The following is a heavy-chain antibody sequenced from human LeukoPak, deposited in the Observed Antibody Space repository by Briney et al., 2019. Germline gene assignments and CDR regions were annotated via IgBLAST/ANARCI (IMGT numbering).Heavy chain of an antibody. CDR2: LKPNSGGT. V-gene: IGHV1-2*02. CDR3: ARDGVGYYDSSGYYYFQH. Sequence: ASVKVSCKASGYTFTGYYMHWVRQAPGQGLEWMGWLKPNSGGTNYAQKFQGRVTMTRDTSISTAYMELSRLRSDDTAVYYCARDGVGYYDSSGYYYFQHRGQGTLVTVSS. D-gene: IGHD3-22*01. CDR1: GYTFTGYY. J-gene: IGHJ1*01.